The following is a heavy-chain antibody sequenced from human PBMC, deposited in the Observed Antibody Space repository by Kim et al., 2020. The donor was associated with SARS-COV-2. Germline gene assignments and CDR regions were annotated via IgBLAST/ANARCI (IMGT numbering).Heavy chain of an antibody. CDR1: GGSISSYY. J-gene: IGHJ4*02. V-gene: IGHV4-59*13. D-gene: IGHD4-17*01. Sequence: SETLSLTCIVSGGSISSYYWSWIRQPPGKGLEWIGYIYYSGSTNYNPSLKSRVTISVDTSKNQFSLKLSSVTAADTAVYYCARSPRGYGDYIFDYWGKGTLVTVSS. CDR2: IYYSGST. CDR3: ARSPRGYGDYIFDY.